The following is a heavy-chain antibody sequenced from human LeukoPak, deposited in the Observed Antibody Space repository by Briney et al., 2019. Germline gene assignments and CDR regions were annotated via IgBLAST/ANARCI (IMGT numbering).Heavy chain of an antibody. CDR2: INHSGST. CDR3: ARDGDYFDY. D-gene: IGHD4-17*01. Sequence: SETLSLTCAVYGGSFSGYYWSWIRQPPGKGLEWIGEINHSGSTNYNPSLKSRVTISVDTPKNQFSLKLSSVTAADTAVYYCARDGDYFDYWGQGTLVTVSS. V-gene: IGHV4-34*01. CDR1: GGSFSGYY. J-gene: IGHJ4*02.